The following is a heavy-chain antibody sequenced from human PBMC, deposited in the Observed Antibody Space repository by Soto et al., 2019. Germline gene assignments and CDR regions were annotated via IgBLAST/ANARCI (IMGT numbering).Heavy chain of an antibody. Sequence: GGSLRLSCAASGFTFSRSSMNWVRQAPGKGLEWLSYISNGNVDYADSVRGRFTISRDNAKSSLFLHMNSLTDEDTAVYYCARDSAWAFDMWGQGTMVTVSS. CDR1: GFTFSRSS. D-gene: IGHD6-19*01. V-gene: IGHV3-48*02. CDR2: ISNGNV. CDR3: ARDSAWAFDM. J-gene: IGHJ3*02.